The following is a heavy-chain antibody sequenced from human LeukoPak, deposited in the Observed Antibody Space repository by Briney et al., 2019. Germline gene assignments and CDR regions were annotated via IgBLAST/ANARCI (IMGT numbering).Heavy chain of an antibody. V-gene: IGHV3-7*03. Sequence: GGSLRLSCAASGFTFSSYWMTWVRQGPGKGLEWVANIKPDGSLIYYVDSVKGRFTISRDNSKNTLYLQMNSLRAEDTAVYYCAKDRSSGSYYGVLYFDYWGQGTLVTVSS. D-gene: IGHD1-26*01. CDR3: AKDRSSGSYYGVLYFDY. CDR2: IKPDGSLI. CDR1: GFTFSSYW. J-gene: IGHJ4*02.